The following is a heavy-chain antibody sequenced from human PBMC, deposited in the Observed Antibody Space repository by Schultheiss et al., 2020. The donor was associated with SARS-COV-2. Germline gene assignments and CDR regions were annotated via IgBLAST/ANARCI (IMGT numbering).Heavy chain of an antibody. CDR1: GGSLSGYD. V-gene: IGHV4-34*01. Sequence: SETLSLTCAVYGGSLSGYDWNWIRQSPGKGLEWIGEINHSGSTNYNPSLKSRVTISVDTSKNQFSLKLSSVTAADTAVYYCARGRGYSGYDLYYGMDVWGQGTTVTVSS. J-gene: IGHJ6*02. D-gene: IGHD5-12*01. CDR2: INHSGST. CDR3: ARGRGYSGYDLYYGMDV.